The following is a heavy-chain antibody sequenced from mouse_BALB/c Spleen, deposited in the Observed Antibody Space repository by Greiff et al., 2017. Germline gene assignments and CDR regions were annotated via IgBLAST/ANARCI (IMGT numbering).Heavy chain of an antibody. D-gene: IGHD2-4*01. CDR2: INPSSGYT. V-gene: IGHV1-4*01. CDR1: GYTFTSYT. CDR3: ATDYDYDRTWCAY. Sequence: VQLQQSGAELARPGASVKMSCKASGYTFTSYTMHWVKQRPGQGLEWIGYINPSSGYTNYNQKFKDKATLTADKSSSTAYMQLSSLTSEDSAVYYCATDYDYDRTWCAYWGQGTLVTVSA. J-gene: IGHJ3*01.